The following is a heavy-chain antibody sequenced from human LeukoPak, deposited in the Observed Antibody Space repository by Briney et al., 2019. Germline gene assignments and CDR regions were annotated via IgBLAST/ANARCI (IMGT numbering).Heavy chain of an antibody. V-gene: IGHV3-11*04. Sequence: PGGSLRLSYAASGFSFSDYYMTWIRQAPGKGLEWVSYISSSGRTIYYADSVKGRFAVSRDNAKNSLFLQMNILRAEDTAVYYCARHLANVRWGVNPRWFDPWGQGTLVTVSS. CDR3: ARHLANVRWGVNPRWFDP. CDR1: GFSFSDYY. CDR2: ISSSGRTI. D-gene: IGHD3-10*02. J-gene: IGHJ5*02.